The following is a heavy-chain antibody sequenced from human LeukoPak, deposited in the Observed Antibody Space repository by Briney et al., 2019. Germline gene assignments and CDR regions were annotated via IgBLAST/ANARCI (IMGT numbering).Heavy chain of an antibody. CDR1: GGSISSGDYY. CDR3: ARWSTHTYSSSRYPNWFDP. V-gene: IGHV4-30-4*01. J-gene: IGHJ5*02. Sequence: SETLSLTCTVSGGSISSGDYYWSWIRQPPGKGLEWIGYIYYSGSTYYNPSLKSRVTISVDTSKNQFSLKLSSVTAADTAVYYCARWSTHTYSSSRYPNWFDPWGQGTLVTVSS. D-gene: IGHD6-13*01. CDR2: IYYSGST.